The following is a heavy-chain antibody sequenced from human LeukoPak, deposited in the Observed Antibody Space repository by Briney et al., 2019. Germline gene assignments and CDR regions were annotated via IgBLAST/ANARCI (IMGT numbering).Heavy chain of an antibody. CDR1: GFTFSSYG. CDR2: ISGSGGST. J-gene: IGHJ4*02. Sequence: GGSLRLSCAASGFTFSSYGMSWVRQAPGKGLEWVSAISGSGGSTYYADSVKGRFTISRDNSKNTLYLQMNSLRAEDTAVYYCAKDSYYDSSGYSLYWGQGTLVTVSS. CDR3: AKDSYYDSSGYSLY. D-gene: IGHD3-22*01. V-gene: IGHV3-23*01.